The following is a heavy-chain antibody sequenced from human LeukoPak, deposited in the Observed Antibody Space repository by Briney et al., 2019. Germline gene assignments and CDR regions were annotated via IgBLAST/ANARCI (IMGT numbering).Heavy chain of an antibody. Sequence: SVKVSCKASGGTXSSYAISGVRQAPGQGLEWMGGIIPIFGTANYAQKFQGRVTITADESTSTAYMELSSLRSEDTAVYYCARAGGRGYSYGQGYYGMDVWGQGTTVTVSS. CDR2: IIPIFGTA. CDR1: GGTXSSYA. CDR3: ARAGGRGYSYGQGYYGMDV. D-gene: IGHD5-18*01. J-gene: IGHJ6*02. V-gene: IGHV1-69*13.